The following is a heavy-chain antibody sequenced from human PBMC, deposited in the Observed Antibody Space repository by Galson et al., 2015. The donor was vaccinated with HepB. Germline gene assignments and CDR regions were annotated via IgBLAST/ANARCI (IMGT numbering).Heavy chain of an antibody. D-gene: IGHD3-10*01. J-gene: IGHJ6*02. CDR2: IRYDGSNE. CDR3: AKVGGENYFGPGSYYIFQYGMDV. V-gene: IGHV3-30*02. Sequence: SLRLSCAASGFTFSNYGMPWVRQAPGKGLEWVAFIRYDGSNESYAASWKGRFTIPRENSKNTQSLQMTSLRAEDTAVYCGAKVGGENYFGPGSYYIFQYGMDVWGQGTTVTVSS. CDR1: GFTFSNYG.